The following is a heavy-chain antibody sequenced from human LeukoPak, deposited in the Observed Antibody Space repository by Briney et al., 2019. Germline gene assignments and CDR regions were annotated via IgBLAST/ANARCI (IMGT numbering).Heavy chain of an antibody. V-gene: IGHV4-34*01. D-gene: IGHD6-6*01. CDR1: GGSFSGYY. Sequence: PSETLSLTCAVYGGSFSGYYWSWIRQPPGKGLEWIGEINHSGSTNYNPSLKSRVTISVDTSKNQFSLKLSSVTAADTAVYYCARDRYSSSSGGWFDPWGQGTLVTVSS. J-gene: IGHJ5*02. CDR3: ARDRYSSSSGGWFDP. CDR2: INHSGST.